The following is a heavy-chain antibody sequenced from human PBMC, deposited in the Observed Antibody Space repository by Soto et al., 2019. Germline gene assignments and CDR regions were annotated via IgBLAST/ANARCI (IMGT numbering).Heavy chain of an antibody. V-gene: IGHV1-69*13. CDR3: ARDPLRDGYNPKFVDY. CDR2: IIPIFGTA. CDR1: GGTFSSYA. Sequence: GASVKVSCKASGGTFSSYAISWVRQAPGQGLEWMGGIIPIFGTANYAQKFQGRVTITADESTSTAYVELSSLRSEDTAVYYCARDPLRDGYNPKFVDYWGQGTLVTVSS. D-gene: IGHD5-12*01. J-gene: IGHJ4*02.